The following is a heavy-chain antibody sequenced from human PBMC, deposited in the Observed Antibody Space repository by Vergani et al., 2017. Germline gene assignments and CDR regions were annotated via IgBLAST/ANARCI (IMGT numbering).Heavy chain of an antibody. J-gene: IGHJ4*02. CDR2: IYSGGSST. CDR1: GFTFSSYA. V-gene: IGHV3-23*03. Sequence: EVQLLESGGGLVQPGGSLRLSCAASGFTFSSYAMSWVRQAPGKGLEWVSVIYSGGSSTYYADSVKGRFTISRDNSKNTLYLQMNSLRAEDTAVYYCASSSGSTMAAAYYFDYWGQGTLVTVSS. CDR3: ASSSGSTMAAAYYFDY. D-gene: IGHD3-10*01.